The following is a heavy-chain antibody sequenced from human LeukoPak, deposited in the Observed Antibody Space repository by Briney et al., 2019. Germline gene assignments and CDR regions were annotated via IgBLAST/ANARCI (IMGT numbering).Heavy chain of an antibody. CDR1: GFTFGSYS. Sequence: GGSLRLSCAASGFTFGSYSMNWVRQAPGKGLEWVSSISSSSSYIYYADSVKGRFTISRDNAKNSLYLQMNSLRAEDTAVYYCAREDVEDIVVVVAATFLGYWGQGTLVTVSS. D-gene: IGHD2-15*01. CDR2: ISSSSSYI. CDR3: AREDVEDIVVVVAATFLGY. V-gene: IGHV3-21*01. J-gene: IGHJ4*02.